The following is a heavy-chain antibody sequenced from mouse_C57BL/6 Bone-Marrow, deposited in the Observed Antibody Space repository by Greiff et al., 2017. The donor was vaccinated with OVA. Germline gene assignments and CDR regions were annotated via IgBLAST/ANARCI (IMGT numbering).Heavy chain of an antibody. V-gene: IGHV1-82*01. CDR1: GYAFSSSW. CDR2: IDPGDGDT. CDR3: ASANYYAY. J-gene: IGHJ2*01. Sequence: VHLVESGAELVKPGASVKLSCKASGYAFSSSWMNWVKQRPGQGLEWIGRIDPGDGDTNYNGKFKGKATLTADKSSSTAYMQLSSLTSEDSAVYFCASANYYAYWGQGTTLTVSS.